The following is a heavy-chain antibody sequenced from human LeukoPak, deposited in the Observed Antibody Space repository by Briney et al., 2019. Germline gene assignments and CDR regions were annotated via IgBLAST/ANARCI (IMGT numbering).Heavy chain of an antibody. CDR3: ARGYYYYGMDV. Sequence: SETLSLTCTVSGGSISSYYWSWIRQPPGKGLEWIGYIYYSGSTNYNPSLKSRVTISVDTSKNQFSLKLSSVTAADTAVYYCARGYYYYGMDVWGLGTTVTVSS. CDR2: IYYSGST. CDR1: GGSISSYY. V-gene: IGHV4-59*01. J-gene: IGHJ6*02.